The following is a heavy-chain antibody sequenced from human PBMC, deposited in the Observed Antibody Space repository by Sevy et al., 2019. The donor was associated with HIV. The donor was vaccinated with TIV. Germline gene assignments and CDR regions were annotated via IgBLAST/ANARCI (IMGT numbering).Heavy chain of an antibody. V-gene: IGHV4-4*07. CDR2: IYTSGST. CDR1: GGPISSYY. D-gene: IGHD2-2*01. Sequence: SETLSLTCTVSGGPISSYYWSWIRQPAGKGLEWIGRIYTSGSTNYNPSLKSRVTMSVDTSKNQFSLELSSVTAADTAVYYCARDIHCSSTSCYGRIAFDIWGQGTMVTVSS. CDR3: ARDIHCSSTSCYGRIAFDI. J-gene: IGHJ3*02.